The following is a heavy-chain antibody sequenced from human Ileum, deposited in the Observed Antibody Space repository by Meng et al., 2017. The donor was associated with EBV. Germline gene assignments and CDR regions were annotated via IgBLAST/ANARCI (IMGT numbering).Heavy chain of an antibody. CDR3: ARGYYDSSGYGYWYFDL. J-gene: IGHJ2*01. V-gene: IGHV4-30-4*01. CDR2: IYYSGST. D-gene: IGHD3-22*01. CDR1: GGSISSGDYY. Sequence: QVQLRAAGPGLVTPSQTLSLTCTVSGGSISSGDYYWSWIRQPPGKGLEWIGYIYYSGSTYYNPSLKSRVTISVDTSKNQFSLKLSSVTAADTAVYYCARGYYDSSGYGYWYFDLWGRGTLVTVSS.